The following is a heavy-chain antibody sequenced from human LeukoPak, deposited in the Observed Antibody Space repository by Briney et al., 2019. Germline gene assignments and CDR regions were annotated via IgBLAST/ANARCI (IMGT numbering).Heavy chain of an antibody. CDR3: AKDISFSVFDY. D-gene: IGHD5/OR15-5a*01. Sequence: PGGSLRLSCAASGFTFDDYGMSWVRQAPGKGLEWVSGINWNGGSTGYADSVKGRFTISRDNSKNTLYLQMNSLRAEDTAVYYCAKDISFSVFDYWGQGTLVTVSS. CDR2: INWNGGST. V-gene: IGHV3-20*04. CDR1: GFTFDDYG. J-gene: IGHJ4*02.